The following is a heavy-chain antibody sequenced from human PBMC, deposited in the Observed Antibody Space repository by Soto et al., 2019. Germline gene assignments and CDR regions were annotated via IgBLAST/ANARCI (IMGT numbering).Heavy chain of an antibody. V-gene: IGHV3-53*01. Sequence: GWSLRLSCAAPGFTVSSNYMSWVRQAPGKGLECVSLIYSGGFTYYADSVKGRFTISRDISKNTLYLQMNSLRAEDTAVYYCARQRGCSGDSCYYFDYSGQGTLVTVSS. CDR1: GFTVSSNY. J-gene: IGHJ4*02. CDR2: IYSGGFT. D-gene: IGHD2-15*01. CDR3: ARQRGCSGDSCYYFDY.